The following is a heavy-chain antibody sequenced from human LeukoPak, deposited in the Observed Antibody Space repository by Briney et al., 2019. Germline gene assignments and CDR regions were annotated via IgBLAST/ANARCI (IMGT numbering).Heavy chain of an antibody. J-gene: IGHJ1*01. Sequence: PSETLSLTCTVSGGSLSSYYWSWVRQPPGKGLECMGNIYYSGSTNYNPSLKSRVTISVDTSKNQFSLKLSSVTAADTAVYYCASALNSYSSGLEYFQHWGQGTLVTVSS. D-gene: IGHD6-19*01. CDR1: GGSLSSYY. CDR2: IYYSGST. CDR3: ASALNSYSSGLEYFQH. V-gene: IGHV4-59*01.